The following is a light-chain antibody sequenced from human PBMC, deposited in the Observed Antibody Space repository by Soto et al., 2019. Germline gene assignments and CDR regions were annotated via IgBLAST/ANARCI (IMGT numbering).Light chain of an antibody. Sequence: DIQMTQSPSSLSASVGDRVTITCRASQSSSSYLNWYQQKPGKAPKLLIYAASSLQSGVPSRFSGSGSGTDFALTISSLQPEYFATYYCQQSYSTHFTFGPGTKVDIK. CDR3: QQSYSTHFT. J-gene: IGKJ3*01. CDR1: QSSSSY. CDR2: AAS. V-gene: IGKV1-39*01.